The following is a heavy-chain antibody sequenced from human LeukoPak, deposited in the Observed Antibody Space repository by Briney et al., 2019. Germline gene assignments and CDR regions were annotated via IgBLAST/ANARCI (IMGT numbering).Heavy chain of an antibody. CDR1: GGSISSYY. CDR2: IYTSGST. V-gene: IGHV4-4*07. D-gene: IGHD5-18*01. J-gene: IGHJ4*02. Sequence: SETLSLTCTVSGGSISSYYWSWIRQPAGKGLEWIGRIYTSGSTNYNPSLKRRVTMSVDTSKNQFSLKLSSVTAADTAVYYCARHISEGGYSYGPLTNWGQGTLVTVSS. CDR3: ARHISEGGYSYGPLTN.